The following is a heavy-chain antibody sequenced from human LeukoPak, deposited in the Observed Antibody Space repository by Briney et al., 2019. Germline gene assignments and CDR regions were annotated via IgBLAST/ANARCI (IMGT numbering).Heavy chain of an antibody. CDR1: GGSITSSSYY. CDR3: ARDRGDGYNTFDY. CDR2: VYYSGNS. D-gene: IGHD5-24*01. Sequence: SETLSLTCTVSGGSITSSSYYWGWIRQPPGKGLEWIGSVYYSGNSYNNPSLKSRVTLSVDTSKNQFSLKLSSVTAADTAVYYCARDRGDGYNTFDYWGQGTLVTVSS. J-gene: IGHJ4*02. V-gene: IGHV4-39*07.